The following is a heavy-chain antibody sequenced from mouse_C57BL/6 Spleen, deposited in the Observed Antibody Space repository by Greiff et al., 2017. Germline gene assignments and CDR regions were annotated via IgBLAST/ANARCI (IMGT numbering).Heavy chain of an antibody. CDR3: TYYDFDY. CDR1: GFNIKDDY. CDR2: IDPENGDT. D-gene: IGHD1-1*02. Sequence: EVQLQQSGAELVRPGASVKLSCTASGFNIKDDYMHWVKQRPEQGLEWIGWIDPENGDTEYASKFQGKATIPADTSSNTAYLQLSSLTSEDTAVYYCTYYDFDYWGQGTTLTVSS. J-gene: IGHJ2*01. V-gene: IGHV14-4*01.